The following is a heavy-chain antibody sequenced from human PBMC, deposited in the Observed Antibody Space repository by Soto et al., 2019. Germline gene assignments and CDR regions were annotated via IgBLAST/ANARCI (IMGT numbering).Heavy chain of an antibody. Sequence: GGSLRLSCAASGFTFSSYGMHWVRQAPGKGLEWVAVIWYDGSIKYYADSVKGRFTISRDNSQNTLYLQMKSLRADDTGIYYCARDESYFYGSGALYWGQGT. CDR2: IWYDGSIK. CDR3: ARDESYFYGSGALY. J-gene: IGHJ4*02. V-gene: IGHV3-33*01. CDR1: GFTFSSYG. D-gene: IGHD3-10*01.